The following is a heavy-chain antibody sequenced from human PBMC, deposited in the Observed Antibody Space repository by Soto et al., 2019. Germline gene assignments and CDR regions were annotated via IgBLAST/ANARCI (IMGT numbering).Heavy chain of an antibody. D-gene: IGHD4-17*01. J-gene: IGHJ5*02. CDR3: PKGGMTTVTSNWFGP. CDR1: GFTFDDYS. CDR2: ISWNGITT. Sequence: PGGSLRLSCAAAGFTFDDYSMHWVRQAPGKGLEWLSLISWNGITTYYADSVTGQLTISRDNSKNSLYLQMNSLTTEDSALYSCPKGGMTTVTSNWFGPCGQGTLVTVSS. V-gene: IGHV3-43*01.